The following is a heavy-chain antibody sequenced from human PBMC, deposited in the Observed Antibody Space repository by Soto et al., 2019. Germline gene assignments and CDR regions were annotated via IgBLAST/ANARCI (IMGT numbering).Heavy chain of an antibody. CDR3: ARVGSVNWFDP. D-gene: IGHD2-2*03. CDR1: GGSISSYY. J-gene: IGHJ5*02. CDR2: IYYSGST. Sequence: XXTLSLPCTVSGGSISSYYWRWIRQPPGKGLEWIGYIYYSGSTNYNPSLKSRVTISVDTSKNQFSLKLSYVTAADTAVYYCARVGSVNWFDPWGQGTLVTVSS. V-gene: IGHV4-59*01.